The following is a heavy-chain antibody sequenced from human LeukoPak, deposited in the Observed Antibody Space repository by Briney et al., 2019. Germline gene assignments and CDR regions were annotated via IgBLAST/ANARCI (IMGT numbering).Heavy chain of an antibody. D-gene: IGHD4-17*01. CDR2: ISGSGGST. V-gene: IGHV3-23*01. CDR3: AKGSTVIRYYYYYYMDV. Sequence: GGSLRLSCAASGFTSSNYAMSWVRQAPGKGLEWVSAISGSGGSTYYADSVKGRFTISRDNSKNTLYLQMNSLRAEDTAVYYCAKGSTVIRYYYYYYMDVWGKGTTVTVSS. J-gene: IGHJ6*03. CDR1: GFTSSNYA.